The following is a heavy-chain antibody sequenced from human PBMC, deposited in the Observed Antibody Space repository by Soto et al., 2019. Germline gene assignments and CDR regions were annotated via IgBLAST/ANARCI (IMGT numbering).Heavy chain of an antibody. V-gene: IGHV1-69*13. D-gene: IGHD3-3*01. CDR2: IIPIFGTA. CDR3: ARRTYVGDFWSGYFDY. J-gene: IGHJ4*02. Sequence: ASVKVSCKASGGTFSSYAISWVRQAPGQGLEWMGGIIPIFGTANYAQKFQGRVTITADESTSTAYMELSSLRSEDTAVYYCARRTYVGDFWSGYFDYWGQGTLVTVSS. CDR1: GGTFSSYA.